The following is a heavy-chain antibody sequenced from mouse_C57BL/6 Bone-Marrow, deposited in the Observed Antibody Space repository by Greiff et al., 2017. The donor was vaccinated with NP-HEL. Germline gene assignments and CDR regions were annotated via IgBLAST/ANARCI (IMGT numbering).Heavy chain of an antibody. CDR2: IYPGSGST. CDR1: GYTFTSYW. CDR3: ARGGLPAWFAY. Sequence: QVQLQQPGAELVKPGASVKMSCKASGYTFTSYWITWVKQRPGQGLEWLGDIYPGSGSTNYNEKFKSKARLTVDTSSSTAYMQLSSLTSEDSAVYYCARGGLPAWFAYWGQGTLVTVSA. J-gene: IGHJ3*01. D-gene: IGHD2-4*01. V-gene: IGHV1-55*01.